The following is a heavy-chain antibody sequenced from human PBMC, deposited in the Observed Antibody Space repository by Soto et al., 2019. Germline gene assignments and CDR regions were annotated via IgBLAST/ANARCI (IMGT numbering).Heavy chain of an antibody. CDR3: AKAWSSGYHAECVDAFDI. Sequence: VGPLRLSCAASGCTCISYGMHRVRQAPGEGLEWVAVISYDGSNKYYADSVKGRFTISRDNCTNTLYLQMNSLRAEDTAVYYCAKAWSSGYHAECVDAFDIWGQGTMVTVSS. CDR1: GCTCISYG. V-gene: IGHV3-30*18. CDR2: ISYDGSNK. J-gene: IGHJ3*02. D-gene: IGHD3-22*01.